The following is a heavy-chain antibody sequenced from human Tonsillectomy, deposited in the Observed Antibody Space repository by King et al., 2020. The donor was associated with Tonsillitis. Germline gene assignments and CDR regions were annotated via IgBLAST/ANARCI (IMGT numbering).Heavy chain of an antibody. D-gene: IGHD1-7*01. CDR1: GGSFSGYY. CDR3: ARDRITGTTVGALTIFDY. J-gene: IGHJ4*02. CDR2: INHSGST. Sequence: VQLQQWGAGLLKPSETLSLTCAVYGGSFSGYYWSWIRQPPGKGLEWIGEINHSGSTNYNPSLKSRVTISVDTSKNQFSLKLSSVTAADTAVYYCARDRITGTTVGALTIFDYWGQGTLVTVSS. V-gene: IGHV4-34*01.